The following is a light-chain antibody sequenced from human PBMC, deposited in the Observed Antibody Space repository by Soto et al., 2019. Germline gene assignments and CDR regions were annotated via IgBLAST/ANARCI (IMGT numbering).Light chain of an antibody. J-gene: IGKJ1*01. CDR2: AAS. CDR1: QSVSTNY. CDR3: QQYGSVPWT. Sequence: IVLTQSRATLSLSPGERATLSCRASQSVSTNYLAWYRQRPGQAPGPLIYAASSRAPGISDRFSGSGSGTDFTLTINRLEPEDFAVYYCQQYGSVPWTFGQGTTVEI. V-gene: IGKV3-20*01.